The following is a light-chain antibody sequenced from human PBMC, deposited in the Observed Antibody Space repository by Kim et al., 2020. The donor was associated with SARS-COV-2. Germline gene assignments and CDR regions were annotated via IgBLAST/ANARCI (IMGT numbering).Light chain of an antibody. CDR1: QGISSY. J-gene: IGKJ1*01. V-gene: IGKV1-9*01. CDR2: AAS. CDR3: QQLNSYPRT. Sequence: ASVGDRVTITCRASQGISSYLAWYQQKLGKAPKLLIYAASTLQSGVPSRFSGSGSGAEFTLTISSLQPEDFATYYCQQLNSYPRTFGQGTKVDIK.